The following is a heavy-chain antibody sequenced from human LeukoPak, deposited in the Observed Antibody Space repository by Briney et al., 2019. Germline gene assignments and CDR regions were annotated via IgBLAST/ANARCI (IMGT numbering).Heavy chain of an antibody. CDR1: DGSISSSSYY. CDR3: ARRGYSYGDFDY. Sequence: PSEALSLTCTVSDGSISSSSYYWGWIRQPPGKGLEWIGSVHYSGSSYYNPSLKSRVTMSVDTSKNQFSLKLSSVTAADTAVYYCARRGYSYGDFDYWGQGTLVTVSS. CDR2: VHYSGSS. J-gene: IGHJ4*02. D-gene: IGHD5-18*01. V-gene: IGHV4-39*01.